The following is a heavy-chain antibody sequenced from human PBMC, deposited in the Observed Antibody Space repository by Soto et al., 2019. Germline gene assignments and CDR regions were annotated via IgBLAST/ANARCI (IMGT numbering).Heavy chain of an antibody. CDR1: GGSVSGGVYY. CDR2: IYYSGST. J-gene: IGHJ1*01. D-gene: IGHD6-19*01. CDR3: ARSSVAGAGYFQH. V-gene: IGHV4-31*03. Sequence: QVQLQESGPGLVKPSQPLSLTCTFPGGSVSGGVYYWNWIRQHPEKGLEWIGYIYYSGSTYYNPSLRTRVTISADTSKNQFSLKLSSVTVADTAVYYCARSSVAGAGYFQHWGQGTQVIVSS.